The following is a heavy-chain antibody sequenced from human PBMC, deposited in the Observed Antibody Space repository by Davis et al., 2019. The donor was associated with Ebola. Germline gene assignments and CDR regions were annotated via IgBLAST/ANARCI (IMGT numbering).Heavy chain of an antibody. Sequence: PGGSLRLSCAASGFSFSNDSMHWVRQAPGKGLEWVASILSDGSEKYYADSVKDRFTISRDNSKNTLYLQMNSLRAEDTAVYYCARPSVSFYDSSAYPVGGFYFDYWGQGNLVTISS. J-gene: IGHJ4*02. D-gene: IGHD3-22*01. CDR3: ARPSVSFYDSSAYPVGGFYFDY. CDR1: GFSFSNDS. V-gene: IGHV3-33*01. CDR2: ILSDGSEK.